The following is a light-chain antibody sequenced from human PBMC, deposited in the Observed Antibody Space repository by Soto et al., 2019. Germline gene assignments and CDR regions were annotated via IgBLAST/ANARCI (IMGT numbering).Light chain of an antibody. CDR3: QQDNSRPQLT. Sequence: EIVMTQSPATLSVSPGERATLSCRASQSVSSNLAWYQQKPGQAPRLLIYGASTRATGIPATFSGSGAATEYALTIISRQADDIEGYDCQQDNSRPQLTCGGGTKVEI. CDR1: QSVSSN. V-gene: IGKV3-15*01. CDR2: GAS. J-gene: IGKJ4*01.